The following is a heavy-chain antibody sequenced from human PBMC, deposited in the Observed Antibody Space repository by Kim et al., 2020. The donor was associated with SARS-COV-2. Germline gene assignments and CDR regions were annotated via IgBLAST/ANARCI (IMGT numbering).Heavy chain of an antibody. V-gene: IGHV4-34*01. Sequence: SETLSLTCAVYGGSFSGYYWSWIRQPPGKGLEWIGEINHSGSTNYNPSLKSRVTISVDTSKNQFSLKLSSVTAADTAVYYCARGGIGYCSGGSCYSNYYYGMDVWGQGTTVTVSS. CDR3: ARGGIGYCSGGSCYSNYYYGMDV. D-gene: IGHD2-15*01. CDR2: INHSGST. J-gene: IGHJ6*02. CDR1: GGSFSGYY.